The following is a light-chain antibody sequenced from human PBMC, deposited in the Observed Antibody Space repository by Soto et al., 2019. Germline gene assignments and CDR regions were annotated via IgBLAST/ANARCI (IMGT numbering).Light chain of an antibody. CDR2: DAS. CDR1: QSISSW. V-gene: IGKV1-5*01. CDR3: QQYNRPWT. Sequence: DIQMTQSPSTLSASVGDRVTITCRASQSISSWLAWYQQKPGKAPKLLIYDASSLESGVPSRLSGSGSGTEFTLTISSLQPDDFATYYCQQYNRPWTFGPGTKVEIK. J-gene: IGKJ1*01.